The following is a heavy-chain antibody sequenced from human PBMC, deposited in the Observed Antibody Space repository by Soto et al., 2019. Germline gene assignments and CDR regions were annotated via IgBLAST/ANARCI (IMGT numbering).Heavy chain of an antibody. CDR2: IQQDGSET. CDR1: GFTFSSYW. CDR3: ARSTPGHFDY. D-gene: IGHD2-15*01. Sequence: GGSLRLSCAASGFTFSSYWMAWVRQAPGKRLEFVADIQQDGSETYYLDSVKGRFTISRDNAKNSLSLQMDSLTAEDTAVYYCARSTPGHFDYWGQGTLVTVS. J-gene: IGHJ4*02. V-gene: IGHV3-7*03.